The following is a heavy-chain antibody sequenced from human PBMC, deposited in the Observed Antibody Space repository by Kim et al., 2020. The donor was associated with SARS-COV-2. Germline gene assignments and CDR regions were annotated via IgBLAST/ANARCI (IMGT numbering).Heavy chain of an antibody. CDR3: ARHLRNWYFDL. J-gene: IGHJ2*01. CDR2: T. Sequence: THDNPPLKGRGTISVDTSKKQFSLRLSSVTAADAAVYYCARHLRNWYFDLWGRGTLVTVSS. V-gene: IGHV4-39*01.